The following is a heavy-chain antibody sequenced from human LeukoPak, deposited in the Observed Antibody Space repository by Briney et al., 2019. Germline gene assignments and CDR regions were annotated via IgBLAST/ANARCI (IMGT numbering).Heavy chain of an antibody. CDR2: ISAYNGNT. D-gene: IGHD4-17*01. J-gene: IGHJ4*02. CDR3: ARGTDYGGKKSKYYFDY. V-gene: IGHV1-18*01. Sequence: VASVKVSCKASGYTFTSYGISWVRQAPGQGLEWMGWISAYNGNTNYAQKLQGRVTMTTDTSTSTAYMELRSLRSDDTAVYYCARGTDYGGKKSKYYFDYWGQGTLVTVSS. CDR1: GYTFTSYG.